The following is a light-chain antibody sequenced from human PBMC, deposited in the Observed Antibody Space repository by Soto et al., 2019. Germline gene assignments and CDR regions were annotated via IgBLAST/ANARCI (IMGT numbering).Light chain of an antibody. V-gene: IGKV3-11*01. CDR2: DAS. CDR3: QQRSNWPHT. Sequence: EIVLTQSPATLSLSPGERATLSCRASQSVSSYLAWYQQKPGQAPRLLIYDASNRATGIPARFSGSGSGTDFTLTISSXEPEDFXVXXCQQRSNWPHTFGQGTKLEIK. CDR1: QSVSSY. J-gene: IGKJ2*01.